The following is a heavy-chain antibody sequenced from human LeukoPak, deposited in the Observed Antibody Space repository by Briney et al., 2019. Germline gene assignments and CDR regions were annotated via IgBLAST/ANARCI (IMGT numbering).Heavy chain of an antibody. CDR3: ARDSTSYYYYMDV. J-gene: IGHJ6*03. CDR1: GFSFSSYG. D-gene: IGHD1-1*01. V-gene: IGHV3-30*02. Sequence: GGSLRLSCAASGFSFSSYGMHWVRQAPGKGLEWVAFIRYDGSNKYYADSGKGRFTISRDNSKNTLYLQMNSLRAEDTAVYYCARDSTSYYYYMDVWGKGTTVTVSS. CDR2: IRYDGSNK.